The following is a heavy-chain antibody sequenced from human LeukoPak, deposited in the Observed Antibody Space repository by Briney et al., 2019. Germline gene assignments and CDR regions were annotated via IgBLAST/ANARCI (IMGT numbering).Heavy chain of an antibody. Sequence: GASVKVSCKASGYTFSSHYMHWVRQAPGQGPEWMGVINPSGGSTRYAQKFQGRITMTRDTSISTAYMELSRLRSDDTAVYYCARHNGNGSSAGHWGQGTLVTVSS. D-gene: IGHD1-26*01. CDR2: INPSGGST. J-gene: IGHJ1*01. V-gene: IGHV1-46*01. CDR1: GYTFSSHY. CDR3: ARHNGNGSSAGH.